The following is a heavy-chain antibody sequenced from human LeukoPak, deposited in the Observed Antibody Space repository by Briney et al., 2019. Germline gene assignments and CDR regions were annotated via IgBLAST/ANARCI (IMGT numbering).Heavy chain of an antibody. Sequence: SETLSLTCTVSGDSISNHYWTWIRQPPGRGLEWIACVPYSGSTNYNPSLKSRVTISVDTSKNQFSLKLSSVTAADTAVYYCARDSSGYFDYWGQGTLVTVSS. V-gene: IGHV4-59*11. CDR1: GDSISNHY. J-gene: IGHJ4*02. CDR2: VPYSGST. CDR3: ARDSSGYFDY. D-gene: IGHD3-22*01.